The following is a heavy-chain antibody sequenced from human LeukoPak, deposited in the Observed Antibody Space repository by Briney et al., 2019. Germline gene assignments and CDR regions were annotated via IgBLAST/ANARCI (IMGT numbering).Heavy chain of an antibody. J-gene: IGHJ4*02. CDR1: GFTVSSNY. D-gene: IGHD5-12*01. V-gene: IGHV3-66*04. CDR2: IYSGGRT. Sequence: HPGGSLRLSCAASGFTVSSNYMSWVRQAPGKGLEWVSVIYSGGRTYYADSVKGRFTISRDNSKNTLYLQMNSLRAEDTAVYYCARPRSGYGPANYWGQGTLVTVSS. CDR3: ARPRSGYGPANY.